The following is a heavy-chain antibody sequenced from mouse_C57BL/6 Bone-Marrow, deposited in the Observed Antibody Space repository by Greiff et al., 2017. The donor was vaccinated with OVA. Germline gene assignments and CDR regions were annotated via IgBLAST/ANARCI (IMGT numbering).Heavy chain of an antibody. CDR2: FYPSDSYT. D-gene: IGHD2-2*01. J-gene: IGHJ1*03. Sequence: VQLQQPGAELVKPGASVKLSCKASGYTFTSYWMQWVKQRPGQGLEWIGVFYPSDSYTNYNQKFKGKATLTVDTSSSTAYMQLSSLTSEDSAVYYCAKIYYGYNWYFDVWGTGTTVTVSS. CDR3: AKIYYGYNWYFDV. V-gene: IGHV1-50*01. CDR1: GYTFTSYW.